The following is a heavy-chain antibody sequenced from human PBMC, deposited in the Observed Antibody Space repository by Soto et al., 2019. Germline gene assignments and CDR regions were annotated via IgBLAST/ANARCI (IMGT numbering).Heavy chain of an antibody. D-gene: IGHD5-12*01. J-gene: IGHJ6*02. CDR3: ARGHVGMATGPKNYYYSGMDV. Sequence: QVQLVQSGAEVKKPGSSVKVSCKASGGTFSSYAISWVRQAPGQGLEWMGGIIPIFGTANYAQKFQGRVTITADESTSTAYMELSSLRSEDTAVYYCARGHVGMATGPKNYYYSGMDVWGQGTTVTVSS. V-gene: IGHV1-69*01. CDR1: GGTFSSYA. CDR2: IIPIFGTA.